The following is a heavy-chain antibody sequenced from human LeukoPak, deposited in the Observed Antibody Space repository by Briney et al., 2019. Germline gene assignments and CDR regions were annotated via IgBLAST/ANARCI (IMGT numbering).Heavy chain of an antibody. D-gene: IGHD6-6*01. Sequence: GGSLRLSCAASGFTVSSNYMSWVRQAPGKGLEWVSVIYSGGNTYYADSVKGRFTISRDNSKNTLYLQMNSLRADDTAVYYCARERGRGQVSPYFDYWGQGTLVTVSS. CDR3: ARERGRGQVSPYFDY. J-gene: IGHJ4*02. CDR1: GFTVSSNY. CDR2: IYSGGNT. V-gene: IGHV3-53*01.